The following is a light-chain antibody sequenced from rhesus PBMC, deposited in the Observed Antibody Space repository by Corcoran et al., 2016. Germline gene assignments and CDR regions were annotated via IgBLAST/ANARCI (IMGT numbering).Light chain of an antibody. Sequence: DIQMTQSPSSLSASVGDRVTITCRTSENVNNYLNWYQQKPGKDPKLLIYKESTLQSGVPSRFSGSGSGTDYTFTISSLQSEDVATYYCQHNYSTPYSFGQVTKVEIK. CDR3: QHNYSTPYS. CDR2: KES. CDR1: ENVNNY. J-gene: IGKJ2*01. V-gene: IGKV1-74*01.